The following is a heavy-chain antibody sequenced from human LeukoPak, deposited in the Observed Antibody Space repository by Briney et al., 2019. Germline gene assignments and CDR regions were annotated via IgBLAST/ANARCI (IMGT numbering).Heavy chain of an antibody. Sequence: ASVKVSCKPSGYTFTGYYLHWVRQAPGQALEWMGWMNPNTGATVYAQNFQGRVTMSRDTSISTAYMTLSSLRSDDTAVYFCARDRVGSGWPRPSYLEFWGQGTLVSVSS. CDR2: MNPNTGAT. J-gene: IGHJ4*02. V-gene: IGHV1-2*02. D-gene: IGHD6-19*01. CDR3: ARDRVGSGWPRPSYLEF. CDR1: GYTFTGYY.